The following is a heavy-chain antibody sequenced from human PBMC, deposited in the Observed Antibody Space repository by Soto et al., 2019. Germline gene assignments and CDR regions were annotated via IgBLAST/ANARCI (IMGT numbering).Heavy chain of an antibody. Sequence: PGESLKISCKGFGHIFTNYWIGWVRQMPGKGLEWMGIIFPSDSDTRYSPSFQGQVTISVDKSISTAYLQWSSLKASDTAMYYCARTNTLTTGYYFDYWGQGTPVTVSS. V-gene: IGHV5-51*01. CDR3: ARTNTLTTGYYFDY. CDR1: GHIFTNYW. J-gene: IGHJ4*02. CDR2: IFPSDSDT.